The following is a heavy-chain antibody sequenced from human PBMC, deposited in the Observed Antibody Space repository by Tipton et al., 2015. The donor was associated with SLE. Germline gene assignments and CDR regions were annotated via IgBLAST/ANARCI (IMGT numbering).Heavy chain of an antibody. Sequence: TLSLTCTVSGVSVSSYYWSWIRQPPGKGLEWIGYVSPSGNTNDNPSLNSRVTVSVDTSKNQFSLKLSSVTAADTAVYYCARSAGYGSNWAHFDYWGQGTLVTVSS. CDR2: VSPSGNT. CDR3: ARSAGYGSNWAHFDY. V-gene: IGHV4-59*02. CDR1: GVSVSSYY. D-gene: IGHD6-13*01. J-gene: IGHJ4*02.